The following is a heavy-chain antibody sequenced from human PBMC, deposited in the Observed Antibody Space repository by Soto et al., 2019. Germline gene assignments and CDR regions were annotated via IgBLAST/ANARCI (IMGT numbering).Heavy chain of an antibody. J-gene: IGHJ6*02. CDR1: GITFKTYD. CDR3: ASDLVGASDSYGLDV. D-gene: IGHD1-26*01. Sequence: GGSLRLSCVASGITFKTYDMSWVRQAPGKGLEWVAIIWHDGNNKYYADSVRGRFIISRDNSKNRLYLQMNSLRAEDTAVYYCASDLVGASDSYGLDVWGQGTPVTVSS. CDR2: IWHDGNNK. V-gene: IGHV3-33*08.